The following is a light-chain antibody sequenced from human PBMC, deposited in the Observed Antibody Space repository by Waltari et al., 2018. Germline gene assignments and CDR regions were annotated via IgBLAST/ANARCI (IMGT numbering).Light chain of an antibody. Sequence: QLTQSPSSLSASVGDRVTLTCRASQGISSFLAWYQQKAGKAPKLLIYAASTLQSGVPSRFSGSGSGTDFTLTISSLQPEDFATYYCQQYYSYPRTFGQGTKVEIK. V-gene: IGKV1-9*01. CDR3: QQYYSYPRT. J-gene: IGKJ1*01. CDR2: AAS. CDR1: QGISSF.